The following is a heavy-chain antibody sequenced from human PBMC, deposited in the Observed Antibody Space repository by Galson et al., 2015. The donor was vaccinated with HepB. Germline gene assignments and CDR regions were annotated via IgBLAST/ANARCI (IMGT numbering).Heavy chain of an antibody. CDR3: ARDCDNWNDESCAFDI. CDR2: ISAYNGNT. J-gene: IGHJ3*02. CDR1: GYTFTSFG. Sequence: SVKVSCKASGYTFTSFGISWVRQAPGQGLEWMGWISAYNGNTNYAQKLQGRVTMTTDTSTSTAYMELRSLRSDDTAVYYCARDCDNWNDESCAFDIWGQGTMVTVSS. D-gene: IGHD1-1*01. V-gene: IGHV1-18*04.